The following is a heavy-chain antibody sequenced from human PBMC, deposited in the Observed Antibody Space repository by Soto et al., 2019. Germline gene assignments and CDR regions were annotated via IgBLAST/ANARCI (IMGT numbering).Heavy chain of an antibody. Sequence: EVQLVESGGGLVQPGGSLRLSCAASGITFSSYTMNWVRQAPGKGLEWVSSISNIISTIYYADSVKGRFTISRVNAKNSLYLQMNSLRAEDTAVYFCVRDGVRTNAPYYCYYMDVWGKGTTVTVSS. D-gene: IGHD2-8*01. J-gene: IGHJ6*03. CDR1: GITFSSYT. V-gene: IGHV3-48*01. CDR2: ISNIISTI. CDR3: VRDGVRTNAPYYCYYMDV.